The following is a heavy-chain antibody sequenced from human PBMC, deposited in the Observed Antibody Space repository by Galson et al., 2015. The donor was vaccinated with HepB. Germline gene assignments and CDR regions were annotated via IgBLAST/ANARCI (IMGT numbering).Heavy chain of an antibody. CDR1: GFTFSSYA. Sequence: SLRLSCAASGFTFSSYAMHWVRQAPGKGLEWVAVISYDGSNKYYADSVKGRFTISRDNSKNTLYLQMNSLRAEDTAVYYCARGQVGYCSGGSCHGLGYWGQGTLVTVSS. D-gene: IGHD2-15*01. V-gene: IGHV3-30*04. J-gene: IGHJ4*02. CDR2: ISYDGSNK. CDR3: ARGQVGYCSGGSCHGLGY.